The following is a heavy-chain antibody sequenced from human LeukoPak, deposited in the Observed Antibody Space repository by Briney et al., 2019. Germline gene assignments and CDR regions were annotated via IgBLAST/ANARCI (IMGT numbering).Heavy chain of an antibody. CDR2: VSGSGGST. Sequence: PGGSLRLSCAASGFTFSSYAMSWVRQAPGKGLEWVSSVSGSGGSTFYPDSVRGRFTISRDNSKNTLYLEVNSLRSEDTAVFYCAREIPNAFDIWGQGTMVTVSS. V-gene: IGHV3-23*01. CDR3: AREIPNAFDI. CDR1: GFTFSSYA. J-gene: IGHJ3*02.